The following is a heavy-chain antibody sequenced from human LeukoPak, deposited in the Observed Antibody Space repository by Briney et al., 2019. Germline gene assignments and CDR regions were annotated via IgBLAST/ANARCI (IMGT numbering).Heavy chain of an antibody. D-gene: IGHD4-23*01. J-gene: IGHJ2*01. CDR1: GGSISSGVYY. Sequence: PSQTLSLTCTFSGGSISSGVYYWSWIRQHPGKGLEWIGYIYYSGSTYYNPSLKSRVTISVDTSKNQFSLKLSSVTAADTAVYYCARDRYKVVSWYFDLWGRGTLVTVSS. V-gene: IGHV4-31*03. CDR3: ARDRYKVVSWYFDL. CDR2: IYYSGST.